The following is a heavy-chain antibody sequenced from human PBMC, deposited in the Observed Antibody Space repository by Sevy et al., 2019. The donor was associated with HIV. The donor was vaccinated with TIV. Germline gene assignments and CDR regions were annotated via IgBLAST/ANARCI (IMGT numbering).Heavy chain of an antibody. V-gene: IGHV3-23*01. CDR2: IYPNGDVT. J-gene: IGHJ4*02. CDR1: GFTFINYA. Sequence: GGSLRLSCAASGFTFINYAMTWVRQAPGEGLEWVSSIYPNGDVTFYAESVKGRFIISRDSSKNTLFLQMNSLRAEDTAVYYCAKDFCRTDNCADLFDYWGQGTLVTVSS. CDR3: AKDFCRTDNCADLFDY. D-gene: IGHD1-20*01.